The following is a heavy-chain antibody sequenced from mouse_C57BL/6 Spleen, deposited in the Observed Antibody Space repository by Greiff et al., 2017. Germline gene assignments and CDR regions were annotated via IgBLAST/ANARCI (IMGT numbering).Heavy chain of an antibody. V-gene: IGHV5-17*01. D-gene: IGHD2-4*01. Sequence: EVKLVESGGGLVKPGGSLKLSCAASGFTFSDYGMHWVRQAPEKGLEWVAYISSGSSTIYYADTVKGRFTISRDNAKNTLFLQITSLRSEDTAMYYCARRNYDVFAYWGQGTLVTVSA. CDR1: GFTFSDYG. CDR2: ISSGSSTI. CDR3: ARRNYDVFAY. J-gene: IGHJ3*01.